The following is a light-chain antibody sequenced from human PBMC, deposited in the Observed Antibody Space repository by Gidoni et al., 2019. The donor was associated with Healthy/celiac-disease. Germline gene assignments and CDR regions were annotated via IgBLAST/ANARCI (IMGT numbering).Light chain of an antibody. Sequence: DIQMTQSPSSLSASVGDRVTITCQASQDISNYLNWYQQKPGKAPKLLIYEASNLETGVPSRFSGSGSGTDFTFTISSLQPEDIATYYCQQYDNPHTFGQGTKLEIK. V-gene: IGKV1-33*01. CDR1: QDISNY. CDR2: EAS. CDR3: QQYDNPHT. J-gene: IGKJ2*01.